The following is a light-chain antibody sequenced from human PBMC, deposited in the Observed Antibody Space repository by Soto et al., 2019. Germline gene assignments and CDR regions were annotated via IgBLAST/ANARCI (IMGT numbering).Light chain of an antibody. CDR1: QGMGSE. V-gene: IGKV1-6*01. J-gene: IGKJ1*01. CDR3: LQDYTYPRA. Sequence: AIQMTQSPSSLSASVGDRVIITCRASQGMGSELGRYKQKPGKAPNLPIYATSNLQSGVPQRFSASGSDTDFTLTYRSLQTDDLATYYCLQDYTYPRAFGQGTKV. CDR2: ATS.